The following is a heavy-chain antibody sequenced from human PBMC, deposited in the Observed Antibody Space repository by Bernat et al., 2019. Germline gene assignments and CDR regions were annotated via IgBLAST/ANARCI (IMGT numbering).Heavy chain of an antibody. CDR1: GFSFSSYA. J-gene: IGHJ3*02. CDR2: ISYDGSNQ. Sequence: VQLVESGGGVVQPGRSLRLSCAASGFSFSSYAMHWVRQAPGKGLEWVAVISYDGSNQYSADSVKGRFTISRDNSKNTLYLQMNSLRGEDTAVYHCARDLEQLERLASRAFDIWGQGTMVTVSS. CDR3: ARDLEQLERLASRAFDI. D-gene: IGHD1-1*01. V-gene: IGHV3-30*01.